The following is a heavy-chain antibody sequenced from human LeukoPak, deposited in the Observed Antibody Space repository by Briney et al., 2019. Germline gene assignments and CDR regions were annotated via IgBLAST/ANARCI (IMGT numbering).Heavy chain of an antibody. CDR3: ARHIVGRGGED. J-gene: IGHJ4*02. CDR2: IYYSGST. V-gene: IGHV4-59*08. Sequence: SETLSLTCTVSGGSITTYYWSWIRQPPGKGLEWIGYIYYSGSTNYNPSLRSRVTISVDTSKNQFSLKLSSVTAEDAALYYCARHIVGRGGEDWGQGTLVTVSS. CDR1: GGSITTYY. D-gene: IGHD1-26*01.